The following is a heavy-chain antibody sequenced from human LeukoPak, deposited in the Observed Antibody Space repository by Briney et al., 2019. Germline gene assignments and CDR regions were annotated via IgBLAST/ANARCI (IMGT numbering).Heavy chain of an antibody. CDR1: GFTFSSYS. CDR2: ISSSSSYI. CDR3: AIDSSSYTTDFDY. V-gene: IGHV3-21*01. J-gene: IGHJ4*02. D-gene: IGHD6-6*01. Sequence: PGGSLRLSCAASGFTFSSYSMNWVRQAPGKGLEGVSSISSSSSYIYYADSVKGRFTISRDNAKNSLYLQMNSLRAEDTAVYYCAIDSSSYTTDFDYWGQGTLVTVSS.